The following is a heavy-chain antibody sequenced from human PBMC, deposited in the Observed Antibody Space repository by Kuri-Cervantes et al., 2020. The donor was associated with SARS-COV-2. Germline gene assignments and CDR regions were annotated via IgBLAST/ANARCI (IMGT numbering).Heavy chain of an antibody. V-gene: IGHV4-38-2*01. CDR1: GSSFSSSYY. D-gene: IGHD1-7*01. CDR2: IYHTGRT. CDR3: ARKNYLRSWGMDV. J-gene: IGHJ6*02. Sequence: SETLSLTCAVSGSSFSSSYYWGWIRQPPGKGLEWIGSIYHTGRTYYNPSLKSRVTISADTSKNQFSLKLSSVTAADTAVYYCARKNYLRSWGMDVWGQGTTVTVSS.